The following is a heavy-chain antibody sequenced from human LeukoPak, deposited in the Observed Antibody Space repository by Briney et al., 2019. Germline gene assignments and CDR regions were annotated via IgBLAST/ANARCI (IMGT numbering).Heavy chain of an antibody. CDR3: VRRAYGSGSYPADY. J-gene: IGHJ4*02. CDR1: GGSISSDSYY. Sequence: PSETLSLTCTVSGGSISSDSYYWGGIRQPPGKGREWSGSIYYSGSAYYNPSLKSRVTISVDTSKNQFSLKLTSVTAADTSMYYCVRRAYGSGSYPADYWGQGTLVTVSS. CDR2: IYYSGSA. V-gene: IGHV4-39*01. D-gene: IGHD3-10*01.